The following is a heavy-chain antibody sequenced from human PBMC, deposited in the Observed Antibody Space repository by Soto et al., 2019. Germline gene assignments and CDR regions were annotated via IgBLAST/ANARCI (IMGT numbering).Heavy chain of an antibody. CDR2: ISYDGSNK. D-gene: IGHD6-19*01. CDR3: ARVRGSSGWYVEHYFDY. V-gene: IGHV3-30-3*01. J-gene: IGHJ4*02. Sequence: GGSLRLSCAASGFTFSSYAMHWVRQAPGKGLEWVAVISYDGSNKYYADSVKGRFTISRDNSKNTLYLQMNSLRAEDTAVYYCARVRGSSGWYVEHYFDYWGQGTLVTVSS. CDR1: GFTFSSYA.